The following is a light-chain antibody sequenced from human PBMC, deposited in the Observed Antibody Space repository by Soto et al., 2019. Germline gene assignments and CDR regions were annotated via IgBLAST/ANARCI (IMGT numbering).Light chain of an antibody. J-gene: IGKJ1*01. Sequence: EIVLTQSPGTLSLSPGERATLSCRASQSVSSGYLAWYQQKPGQAPRLLIYGASTRATGIPDRFSGSGSGTDFTLTISRLEPEDFALYYCQQEGTFGQGTKVDIK. CDR2: GAS. CDR1: QSVSSGY. CDR3: QQEGT. V-gene: IGKV3-20*01.